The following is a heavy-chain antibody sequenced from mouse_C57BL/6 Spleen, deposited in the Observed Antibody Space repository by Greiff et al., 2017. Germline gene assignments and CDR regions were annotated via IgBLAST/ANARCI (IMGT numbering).Heavy chain of an antibody. CDR2: INYDGSSN. Sequence: DVMLVESEGGLVQPGSSMKLSCTASGFTFSAYYMAWVRQVPATGLEWVANINYDGSSNYYLDSLKSRFIISRDNAKNILYLQMSSLKSEDKATYYCAREGLVTTVPDYWGQGTTLTVSS. J-gene: IGHJ2*01. V-gene: IGHV5-16*01. CDR3: AREGLVTTVPDY. D-gene: IGHD1-1*01. CDR1: GFTFSAYY.